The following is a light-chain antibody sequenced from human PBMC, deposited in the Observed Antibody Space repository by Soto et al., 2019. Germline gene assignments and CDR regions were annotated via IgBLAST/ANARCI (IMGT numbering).Light chain of an antibody. CDR1: QSVSSSY. V-gene: IGKV3-20*01. CDR2: DSS. J-gene: IGKJ2*01. Sequence: EIVLTQSPGTLSLSPGERATLSCRASQSVSSSYLAWYQQKPGQAPRLLIYDSSSKATSIPDRFSGSRSGADITLTISRLEPEDFAVYYCQQYHSSQYTFGQGTKLEI. CDR3: QQYHSSQYT.